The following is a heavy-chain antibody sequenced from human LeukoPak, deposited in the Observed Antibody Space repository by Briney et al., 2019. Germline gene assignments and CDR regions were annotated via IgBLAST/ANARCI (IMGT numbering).Heavy chain of an antibody. CDR1: GFTFDDYA. V-gene: IGHV3-9*01. D-gene: IGHD3-10*01. CDR2: ISWNSGSI. J-gene: IGHJ4*02. Sequence: GGSLRLSCAASGFTFDDYAMHWVRQAPGKGLEWVSGISWNSGSIGYADSVKGRFTISRDNAKNSLYLQMNSLRAEDTALYYCAKEGYYVSGSYSLDYWGQGTLVTVSS. CDR3: AKEGYYVSGSYSLDY.